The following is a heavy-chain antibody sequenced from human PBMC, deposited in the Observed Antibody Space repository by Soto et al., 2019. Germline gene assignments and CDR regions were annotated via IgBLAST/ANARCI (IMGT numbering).Heavy chain of an antibody. CDR2: ISYDGRNK. CDR1: GFTLSSYA. Sequence: GGSLRLSCAASGFTLSSYAMHWVRQAPGKGLEWVAVISYDGRNKYYADSVKGRFTISRDNSKNTLYLQMNSLRGEDTAVYYCARGPSSLTRFDYWGQGTLVTVSS. CDR3: ARGPSSLTRFDY. V-gene: IGHV3-30*04. J-gene: IGHJ4*02. D-gene: IGHD2-2*01.